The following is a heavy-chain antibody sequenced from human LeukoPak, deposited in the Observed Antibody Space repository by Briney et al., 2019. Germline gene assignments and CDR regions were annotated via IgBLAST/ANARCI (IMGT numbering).Heavy chain of an antibody. D-gene: IGHD6-19*01. CDR1: GYTFTSFG. J-gene: IGHJ5*02. Sequence: ASVKVSCKASGYTFTSFGISWVRQAPGQGLEWMGWISAYNGNTNYAHNLQGRVTMTTDTSTSTAYMELRSLRSDGTAVYYCARDPGSFLSSSGWLNWFDPWGQGTLVTVSS. V-gene: IGHV1-18*01. CDR2: ISAYNGNT. CDR3: ARDPGSFLSSSGWLNWFDP.